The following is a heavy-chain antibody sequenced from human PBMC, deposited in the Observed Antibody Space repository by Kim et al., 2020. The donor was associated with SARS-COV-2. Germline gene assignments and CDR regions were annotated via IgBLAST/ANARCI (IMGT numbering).Heavy chain of an antibody. J-gene: IGHJ6*02. D-gene: IGHD3-9*01. CDR2: IGTAGDT. CDR3: ARELRYFDWLLVPLGFGMDV. V-gene: IGHV3-13*01. CDR1: GFTFSSYD. Sequence: GGSLRLSCAASGFTFSSYDMHWVRQATGKGLEWVSAIGTAGDTYYPGSVKGRFTISRENAKNSLYLQMNSLRAGDTAVYYCARELRYFDWLLVPLGFGMDVRGQGTTVTVSS.